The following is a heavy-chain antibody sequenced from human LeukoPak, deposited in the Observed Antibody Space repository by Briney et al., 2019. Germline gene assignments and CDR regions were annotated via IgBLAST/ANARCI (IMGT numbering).Heavy chain of an antibody. CDR2: ISSSGSTI. CDR1: GFTFSDYY. CDR3: ARGRSIAAAGPYFDY. Sequence: GGSLRLSCAASGFTFSDYYMSWIRQAPGKGLEWVSYISSSGSTIYYAGSVKGRFTISRDNSKNTLYLQMNSLRAEDTAVYYCARGRSIAAAGPYFDYWGQGTLVTVSS. J-gene: IGHJ4*02. V-gene: IGHV3-11*01. D-gene: IGHD6-13*01.